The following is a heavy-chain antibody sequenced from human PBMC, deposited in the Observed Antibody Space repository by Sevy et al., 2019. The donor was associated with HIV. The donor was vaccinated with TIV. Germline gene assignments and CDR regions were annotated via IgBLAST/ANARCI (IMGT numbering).Heavy chain of an antibody. CDR3: ARGTERSLRWPNDGFDI. CDR2: VYASGST. CDR1: GGSISSYY. V-gene: IGHV4-4*07. Sequence: SETLSLTCTVSGGSISSYYWSWIRQPAGKGLDWIGRVYASGSTNYNPSLKSRVTMSVDTSKNQFSLKLSSVTAADTAVYYCARGTERSLRWPNDGFDIWGQGTVVTVSS. D-gene: IGHD7-27*01. J-gene: IGHJ3*02.